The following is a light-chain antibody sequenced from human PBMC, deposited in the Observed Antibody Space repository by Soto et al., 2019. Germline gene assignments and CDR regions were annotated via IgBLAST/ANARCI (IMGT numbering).Light chain of an antibody. Sequence: DVVMTQSPLSLPVTLGQPASISCRSSQSLVYSDGNTYLNWFQQRPDQSPRRLVYKVSNRDSGVPDRFSGSGSGTDFTLKISRVEAEDVGVYYCMQGTHWPTFGGGTKVEIK. V-gene: IGKV2-30*01. CDR1: QSLVYSDGNTY. CDR3: MQGTHWPT. CDR2: KVS. J-gene: IGKJ4*01.